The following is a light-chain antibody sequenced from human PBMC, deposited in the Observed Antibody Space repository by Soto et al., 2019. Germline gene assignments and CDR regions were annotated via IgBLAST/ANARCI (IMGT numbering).Light chain of an antibody. CDR1: QSVSRN. CDR2: GAS. Sequence: EIVMTQSTATLSVSPGERATLSCRASQSVSRNLAWYQQKPGQATRLLIYGASTRTTGIPARFSGSGSGTEFTLSISRLHYEDFSLYYCQQYNNWLTFGGGTKLAF. CDR3: QQYNNWLT. J-gene: IGKJ4*01. V-gene: IGKV3-15*01.